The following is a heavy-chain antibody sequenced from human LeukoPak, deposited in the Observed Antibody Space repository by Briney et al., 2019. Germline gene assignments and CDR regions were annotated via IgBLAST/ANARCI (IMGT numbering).Heavy chain of an antibody. Sequence: GGSLRLSCPAAGFTFSSYAISWVRHAPGNGREWVSSISGSGGSTYYADSVKGRFTISKDNYKNTLYLQMNSMRAEETGVYCCAKDWSGYCSGGSCYSGHDYWGQGTLVSVCS. J-gene: IGHJ4*02. CDR3: AKDWSGYCSGGSCYSGHDY. D-gene: IGHD2-15*01. CDR1: GFTFSSYA. CDR2: ISGSGGST. V-gene: IGHV3-23*01.